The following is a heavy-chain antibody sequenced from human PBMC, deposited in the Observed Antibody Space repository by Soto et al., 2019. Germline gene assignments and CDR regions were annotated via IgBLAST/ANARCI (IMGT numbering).Heavy chain of an antibody. V-gene: IGHV1-2*02. Sequence: ASVKVSCKASGYTFSVYHMPWVRQAPGQGLEWMVCVHPNSGGTNYAQSFEGRVTMTRDTSINTAYMELSRLTSDDTAVYYCAKELQRGMDVGGQGTTVTVSS. CDR3: AKELQRGMDV. J-gene: IGHJ6*02. D-gene: IGHD4-4*01. CDR1: GYTFSVYH. CDR2: VHPNSGGT.